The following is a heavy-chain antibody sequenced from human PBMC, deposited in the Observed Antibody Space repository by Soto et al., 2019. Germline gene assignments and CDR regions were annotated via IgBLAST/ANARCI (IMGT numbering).Heavy chain of an antibody. CDR2: INPSGGST. J-gene: IGHJ6*02. Sequence: GASVQVSCKASGYTFTSYYMHWVRQAPGQGLEWMVIINPSGGSTSYAQKFQGRVTMTRDTSTSTVYMELSSLRSEDTAVYYCASLFSVAGSTDYYYYGMDVWGQGTTVTVSS. D-gene: IGHD6-19*01. CDR3: ASLFSVAGSTDYYYYGMDV. V-gene: IGHV1-46*01. CDR1: GYTFTSYY.